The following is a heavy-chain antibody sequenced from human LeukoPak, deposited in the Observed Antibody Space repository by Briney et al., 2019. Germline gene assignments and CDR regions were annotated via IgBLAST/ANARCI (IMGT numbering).Heavy chain of an antibody. J-gene: IGHJ6*02. CDR1: GYTFTSYG. CDR3: ARVPGGPPYYYYYGMDV. D-gene: IGHD3-10*01. CDR2: ISAYNGNT. Sequence: ASVKVSCKASGYTFTSYGISWVRQAPGQGLEWMGWISAYNGNTNYAQKLQGRVTMTTDTSTSTAYMELRSLRSDDTAVYYCARVPGGPPYYYYYGMDVWGQGTTVTVSS. V-gene: IGHV1-18*01.